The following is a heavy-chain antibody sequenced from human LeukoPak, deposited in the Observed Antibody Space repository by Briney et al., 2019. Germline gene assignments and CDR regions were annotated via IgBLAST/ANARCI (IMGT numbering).Heavy chain of an antibody. V-gene: IGHV3-74*01. CDR2: INSDGSST. CDR1: GFTLSGNW. CDR3: ANQHCGNGRCSAPRGYGMDV. J-gene: IGHJ6*02. D-gene: IGHD2-15*01. Sequence: GSLRLSCAASGFTLSGNWMHWVRQAPGKGLVWVSRINSDGSSTSYADSVKGRFTISRDNAKNTLYLQMNSLRAEDTAVYYCANQHCGNGRCSAPRGYGMDVWGQGTTVTVSS.